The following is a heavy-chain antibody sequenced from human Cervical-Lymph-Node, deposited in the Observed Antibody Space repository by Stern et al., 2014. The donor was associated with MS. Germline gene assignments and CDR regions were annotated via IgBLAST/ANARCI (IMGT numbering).Heavy chain of an antibody. J-gene: IGHJ5*02. CDR2: INTVATNI. CDR3: ARGLPNTGYDP. D-gene: IGHD6-25*01. Sequence: EVQLVESGGGLVQPGGSLRLACAASGFTFSSYPMNWVRQAPGKGPAWISYINTVATNIFYADSVKGRFTISRDNAKNSLFLQMNSLRADDTAVYYCARGLPNTGYDPWGQGTLVTVSS. V-gene: IGHV3-48*01. CDR1: GFTFSSYP.